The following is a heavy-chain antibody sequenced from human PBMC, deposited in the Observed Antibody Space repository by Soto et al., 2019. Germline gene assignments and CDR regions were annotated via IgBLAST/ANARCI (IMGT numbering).Heavy chain of an antibody. CDR1: GGTFSSYA. D-gene: IGHD2-2*01. V-gene: IGHV1-69*01. J-gene: IGHJ6*02. CDR2: IIPIFGTA. Sequence: QVQLVQSGAEVKKPGSSVKVSCKASGGTFSSYAISWVRQAPGQGLEWMGGIIPIFGTANYAQKFQGRVTITADESTSTAYMELSSLRSEDTAVYYCARIFPIVVVPAAMNDYYYGMDVWGQGTTVTVSS. CDR3: ARIFPIVVVPAAMNDYYYGMDV.